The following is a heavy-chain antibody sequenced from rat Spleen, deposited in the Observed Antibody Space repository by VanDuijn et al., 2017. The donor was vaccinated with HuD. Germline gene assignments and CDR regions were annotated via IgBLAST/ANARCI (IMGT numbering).Heavy chain of an antibody. D-gene: IGHD5-1*01. CDR2: ISYDGTST. J-gene: IGHJ3*01. Sequence: VQPGRSLKLSCAASGFTFSNYGMAWVRQAPKKGLEWVATISYDGTSTYSRDSVKGRFTISRDNAKSALYLQMDSLRSEDTATYYCTRHNWELPFAYWGQGTLVTVSS. CDR3: TRHNWELPFAY. V-gene: IGHV5-29*01. CDR1: GFTFSNYG.